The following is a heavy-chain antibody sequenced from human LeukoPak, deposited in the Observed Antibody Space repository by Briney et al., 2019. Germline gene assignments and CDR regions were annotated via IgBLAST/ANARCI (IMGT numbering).Heavy chain of an antibody. J-gene: IGHJ5*02. CDR3: ARSNIATRRGDNWFGP. V-gene: IGHV1-2*02. CDR2: ISPNSGGT. D-gene: IGHD6-6*01. Sequence: ASVKVSCKASGSTLTDYYMHWVRQAPGQGLEWMGWISPNSGGTNYAQNFQGRVTMTRDTSVSTAYMELSSLRSDDTAVYYCARSNIATRRGDNWFGPWGQGTLVTVSS. CDR1: GSTLTDYY.